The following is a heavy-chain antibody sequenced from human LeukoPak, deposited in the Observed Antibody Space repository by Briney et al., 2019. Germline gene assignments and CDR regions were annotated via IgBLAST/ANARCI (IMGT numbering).Heavy chain of an antibody. Sequence: SETLSLTCTVSGGSISSYYWSWLRQLPGKGLEWIGYIYYSGSTNYNPSLKSRVTISVDTSKNQFSLKLSSVTAADTAVYYCARAALYNWFDPWGQGTLVTVSS. CDR1: GGSISSYY. J-gene: IGHJ5*02. CDR3: ARAALYNWFDP. D-gene: IGHD3-16*02. CDR2: IYYSGST. V-gene: IGHV4-59*01.